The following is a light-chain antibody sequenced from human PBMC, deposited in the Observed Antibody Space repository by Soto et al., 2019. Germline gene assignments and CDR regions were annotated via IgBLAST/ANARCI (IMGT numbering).Light chain of an antibody. J-gene: IGLJ2*01. CDR3: TSLTTSTTMI. CDR1: SSDIDAYNF. Sequence: QSALTQPASVSGSPGQSITISCTGTSSDIDAYNFVSWYQQHPGKAPKLMLYDVNIRPSGVSNRFSGSKSGNTASLTISGLQAEDEADYYCTSLTTSTTMIFGGVTKLTV. CDR2: DVN. V-gene: IGLV2-14*03.